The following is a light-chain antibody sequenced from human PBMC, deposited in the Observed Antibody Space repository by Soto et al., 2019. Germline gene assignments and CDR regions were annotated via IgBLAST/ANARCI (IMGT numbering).Light chain of an antibody. CDR2: GAS. V-gene: IGKV1-27*01. CDR1: QGCSNS. J-gene: IGKJ3*01. Sequence: IQMTKAPSALSASVGVRVSITSRASQGCSNSLAWYQQKPWKVPELMIYGASTLQSGVPSRFSGSGFGTDVTLSISSVQPDDVATYYCQKYASVPFTLGPVTKVEIK. CDR3: QKYASVPFT.